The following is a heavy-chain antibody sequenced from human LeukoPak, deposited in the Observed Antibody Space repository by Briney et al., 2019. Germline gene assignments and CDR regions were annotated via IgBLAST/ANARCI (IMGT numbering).Heavy chain of an antibody. J-gene: IGHJ4*02. V-gene: IGHV3-21*01. CDR1: GFTFSSYS. CDR3: ARMGLGSTYYFDY. Sequence: GGSLRLSCAASGFTFSSYSMNWVRQAPGKGLEWVSSISSSSSYIYYADSVKGRFTISRDNAKNSLYLQMNSLRAEDTAVYYCARMGLGSTYYFDYWGQGTLVTVSS. CDR2: ISSSSSYI. D-gene: IGHD1-26*01.